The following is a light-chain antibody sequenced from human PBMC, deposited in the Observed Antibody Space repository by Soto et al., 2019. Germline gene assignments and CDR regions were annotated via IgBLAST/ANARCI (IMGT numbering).Light chain of an antibody. J-gene: IGKJ1*01. CDR1: QSVSID. Sequence: ETVMTQTPATLSVSPGERATLSCMASQSVSIDLAWYQQTPGQAPRLLIYGASTRATGIPVRFSGSGSGTEFTLTISSLKPDDFATYYCQQYQSYSRTFGQGTKVDIK. V-gene: IGKV3-15*01. CDR3: QQYQSYSRT. CDR2: GAS.